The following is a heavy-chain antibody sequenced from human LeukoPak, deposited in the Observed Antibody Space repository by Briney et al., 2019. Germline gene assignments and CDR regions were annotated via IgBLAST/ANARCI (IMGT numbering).Heavy chain of an antibody. V-gene: IGHV4-34*01. CDR2: INHSGST. D-gene: IGHD5-24*01. Sequence: SETLSLTCAVYGGSFSGYYWSWIRQPPGKGLEWIGEINHSGSTNFHPSLKSRVTISVDTSKNQFSLKLSSVTAADTAVYYCARGTVEMPRSGFDPWGQGTLVTVSS. CDR1: GGSFSGYY. CDR3: ARGTVEMPRSGFDP. J-gene: IGHJ5*02.